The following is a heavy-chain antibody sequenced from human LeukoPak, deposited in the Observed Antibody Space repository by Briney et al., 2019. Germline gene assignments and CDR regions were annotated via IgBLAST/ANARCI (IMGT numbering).Heavy chain of an antibody. CDR2: ISWNSGSI. Sequence: PGGSLRLSCAASGFTFDDYAMHWVRQAPGKGLEWVSGISWNSGSISYADSVKGRFTISRDNAKNSLYLQMNSLRAEDTALYYCAKDRSSHLRGWFDPWGQGTLVTVSS. CDR1: GFTFDDYA. V-gene: IGHV3-9*01. J-gene: IGHJ5*02. CDR3: AKDRSSHLRGWFDP. D-gene: IGHD3-16*01.